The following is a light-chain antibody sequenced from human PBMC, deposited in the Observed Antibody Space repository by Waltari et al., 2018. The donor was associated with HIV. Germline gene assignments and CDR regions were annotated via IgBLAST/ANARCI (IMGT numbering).Light chain of an antibody. CDR3: QQYHTTPFT. J-gene: IGKJ5*01. V-gene: IGKV3-20*01. CDR2: GAS. CDR1: QTISNDY. Sequence: IVLTQSPGTLSLSPGTSATLSCRASQTISNDYLVWYHQKPGQAPRLLIYGASSRATGIPGRFSGSGSGTDFTLTITRLEPEDFAVYYCQQYHTTPFTFGQGTRLEIK.